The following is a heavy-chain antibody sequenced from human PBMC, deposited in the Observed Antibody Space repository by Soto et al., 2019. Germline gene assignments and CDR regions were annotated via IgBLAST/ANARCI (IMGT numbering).Heavy chain of an antibody. Sequence: GGSLRLSCAASGFTFSSYAMSWVRQAPGKGLEWVSAISGSGGSTYYADSVKGRFTISRDNSKNTLYLQMNSLRAEDTAVYYCAKDVGGPSSGWYPHRVLHWGQGTLVTVSS. CDR1: GFTFSSYA. CDR3: AKDVGGPSSGWYPHRVLH. D-gene: IGHD6-19*01. V-gene: IGHV3-23*01. CDR2: ISGSGGST. J-gene: IGHJ1*01.